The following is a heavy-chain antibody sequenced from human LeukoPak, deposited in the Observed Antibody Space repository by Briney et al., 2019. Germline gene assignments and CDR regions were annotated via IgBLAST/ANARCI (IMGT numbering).Heavy chain of an antibody. Sequence: PGGSLRLSCAPSGFTFSSYSMNWVRQAPGKGREWVSYISSRSATIYYADSVKGRFTISRDNAKNSLYLQMNSLRAEDTAVYYCARDSSSSCSNWGQGTLVTVSS. CDR1: GFTFSSYS. CDR3: ARDSSSSCSN. CDR2: ISSRSATI. D-gene: IGHD6-13*01. V-gene: IGHV3-48*01. J-gene: IGHJ4*02.